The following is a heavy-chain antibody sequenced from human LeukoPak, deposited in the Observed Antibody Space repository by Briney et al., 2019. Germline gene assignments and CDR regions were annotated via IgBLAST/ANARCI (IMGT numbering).Heavy chain of an antibody. Sequence: AGESLKISCKGSGYSFTSYWIGWVRQMPGKGLEWMGIIYPGDSDTRYSPSFQGQVTISADKSISTAHLQWSSLKASDTAMYYCARHRVVSSSSHYYYYMDVWGKGTTVTVSS. CDR1: GYSFTSYW. CDR2: IYPGDSDT. D-gene: IGHD6-6*01. V-gene: IGHV5-51*01. CDR3: ARHRVVSSSSHYYYYMDV. J-gene: IGHJ6*03.